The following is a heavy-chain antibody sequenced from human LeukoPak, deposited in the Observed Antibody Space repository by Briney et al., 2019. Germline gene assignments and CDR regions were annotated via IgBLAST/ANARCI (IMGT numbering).Heavy chain of an antibody. D-gene: IGHD1-26*01. CDR1: GGSISSSSYY. J-gene: IGHJ6*02. Sequence: SETLSLTCTVSGGSISSSSYYWGWIRQPPGKGLEWIGSIYYSGSTYYNPSLKSRVTISVDTSKNQFSLKLSSVTAADTAVYYCARHSEWELPSPYYYGMDVWGQGTTVTVSS. CDR2: IYYSGST. CDR3: ARHSEWELPSPYYYGMDV. V-gene: IGHV4-39*01.